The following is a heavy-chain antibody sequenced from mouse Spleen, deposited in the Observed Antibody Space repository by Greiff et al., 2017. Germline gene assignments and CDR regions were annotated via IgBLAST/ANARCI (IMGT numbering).Heavy chain of an antibody. CDR3: AKGGDDGYYYSLFAY. CDR2: IWSGGST. V-gene: IGHV2-2*01. CDR1: GFSLTSYG. D-gene: IGHD2-3*01. Sequence: VQLQQSGPGLVQPSQSLSITCTVSGFSLTSYGVHWVRQSPGKGLEWLGVIWSGGSTDYNAAFISRLSISKDNSKSQVFFKMNSLQADDTAIYYCAKGGDDGYYYSLFAYWGQGTLVTVSA. J-gene: IGHJ3*01.